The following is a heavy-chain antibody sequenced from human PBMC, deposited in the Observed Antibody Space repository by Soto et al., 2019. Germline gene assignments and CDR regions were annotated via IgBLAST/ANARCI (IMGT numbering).Heavy chain of an antibody. CDR3: AREGVRGMDV. Sequence: QVQLQESDPGLVKPSETLSLTCTVSGGSISSYYWSWIRQPPGKGLEWIGYIYYSGSTNYNPSLKSRVTISVDTSKNQFSLKLSSVTAADTAVYYCAREGVRGMDVWGQGTTVTVSS. D-gene: IGHD3-16*01. CDR1: GGSISSYY. J-gene: IGHJ6*02. V-gene: IGHV4-59*01. CDR2: IYYSGST.